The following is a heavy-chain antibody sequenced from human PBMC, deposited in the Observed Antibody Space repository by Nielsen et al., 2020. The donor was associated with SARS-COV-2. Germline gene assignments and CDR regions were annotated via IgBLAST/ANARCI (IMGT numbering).Heavy chain of an antibody. J-gene: IGHJ4*02. CDR2: IYYSGNT. V-gene: IGHV4-59*01. CDR1: GGSISSYY. CDR3: ARGGTIRPLDY. D-gene: IGHD1-1*01. Sequence: SETLSLTCTVSGGSISSYYWSWIRQPPGKGLEWIGYIYYSGNTNYNPSLKSRVTISVDSSKSQFSLKLSTVTAADTAVYYCARGGTIRPLDYWGQGTPVTVSS.